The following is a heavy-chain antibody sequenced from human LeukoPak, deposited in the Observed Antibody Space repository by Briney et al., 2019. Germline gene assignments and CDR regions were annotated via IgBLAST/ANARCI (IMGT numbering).Heavy chain of an antibody. Sequence: GGSLRLSCAASGFTISSYSMNWVRQAPGKGLEWVSYISSSSSTIYYADSVKGRFTISRDNAKNSLYLQMNSLRAEDTAVYYCARGRMTTVNYWGQGTLVTVSS. CDR3: ARGRMTTVNY. CDR2: ISSSSSTI. V-gene: IGHV3-48*04. CDR1: GFTISSYS. D-gene: IGHD4-17*01. J-gene: IGHJ4*02.